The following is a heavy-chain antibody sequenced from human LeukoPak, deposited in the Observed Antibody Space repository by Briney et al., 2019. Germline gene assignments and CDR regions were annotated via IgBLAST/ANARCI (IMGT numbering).Heavy chain of an antibody. J-gene: IGHJ4*02. CDR2: IYYTGST. D-gene: IGHD6-19*01. Sequence: PSETLSLTCTVSGGSITSYYWSWIRQPPGKGLEWIGYIYYTGSTDYYPSLKSRVTMSVDTSNNQFSLKLSSVTAADTAVYYCARHEHSSGWSDFEYWGQGTLVTVSS. CDR3: ARHEHSSGWSDFEY. CDR1: GGSITSYY. V-gene: IGHV4-59*08.